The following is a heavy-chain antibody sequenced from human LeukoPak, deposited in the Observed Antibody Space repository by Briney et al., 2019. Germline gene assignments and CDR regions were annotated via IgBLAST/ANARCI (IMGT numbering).Heavy chain of an antibody. CDR3: ARRRDDYGDLY. V-gene: IGHV3-74*01. D-gene: IGHD4-17*01. CDR1: GFTFSSYW. CDR2: INSDGSST. Sequence: GGSLRLSCAASGFTFSSYWMHWVRQAPGKGLVWVSRINSDGSSTSYADSVKGRFTISRDNAKNTLYLQMNSLRAEDTAVHYCARRRDDYGDLYWGQGTLVTVSS. J-gene: IGHJ4*02.